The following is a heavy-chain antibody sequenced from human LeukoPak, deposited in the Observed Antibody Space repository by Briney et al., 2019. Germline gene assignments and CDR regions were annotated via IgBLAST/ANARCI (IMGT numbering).Heavy chain of an antibody. J-gene: IGHJ5*02. CDR1: GYTFTGYY. Sequence: ASVKVSFKASGYTFTGYYMHWVRQAPGQGLEWMGWINPNSGGTNYAQKFQGRVTMTRDTSISTAYMELSRLRSDDTAVYYCARDIVVVVAAENWSDPWGQGTLVTVSS. CDR3: ARDIVVVVAAENWSDP. D-gene: IGHD2-15*01. CDR2: INPNSGGT. V-gene: IGHV1-2*02.